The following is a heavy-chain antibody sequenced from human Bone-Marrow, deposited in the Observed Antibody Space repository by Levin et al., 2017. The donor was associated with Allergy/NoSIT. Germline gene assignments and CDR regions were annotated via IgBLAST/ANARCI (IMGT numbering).Heavy chain of an antibody. Sequence: GGSLRLSCAASGFTFSSYGMHWVRQAPGKWLEWVSLISYDGSYKYYADSVKGRFTISRDNSKNTLYLQLNSLRPEDTAVYYCAKDNHPEPNIEKWLPTYWGQGTLVTVSS. D-gene: IGHD5-12*01. CDR1: GFTFSSYG. CDR3: AKDNHPEPNIEKWLPTY. J-gene: IGHJ4*02. CDR2: ISYDGSYK. V-gene: IGHV3-30*18.